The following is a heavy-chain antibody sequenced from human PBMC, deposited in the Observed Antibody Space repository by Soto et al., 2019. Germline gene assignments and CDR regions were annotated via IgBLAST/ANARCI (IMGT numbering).Heavy chain of an antibody. Sequence: GGSLRLSCAASGFTFSSYSMNWVRQAPGKGLEWVSSISSSSSYIYYADSVKGRFTISRDNAKNSLYLQMNSLRAEDTAVYYCERALGYRYDQAVDYWGQGTRVTVSS. CDR1: GFTFSSYS. CDR3: ERALGYRYDQAVDY. D-gene: IGHD5-18*01. V-gene: IGHV3-21*01. CDR2: ISSSSSYI. J-gene: IGHJ4*02.